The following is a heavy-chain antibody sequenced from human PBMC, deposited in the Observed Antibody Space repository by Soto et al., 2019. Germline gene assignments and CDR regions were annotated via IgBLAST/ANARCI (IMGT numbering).Heavy chain of an antibody. D-gene: IGHD3-22*01. J-gene: IGHJ4*02. CDR1: GFTFSSYG. Sequence: QVQLVESGGGVVQPGRSLRLSCAASGFTFSSYGMHWVRQAPGKGLEWVAVISYDGRNKYYADSVKGRFTISRDNSKNTLYLQMNSLRAEDTAVYYCAKGEAYYYDSSGYCLDYWGQGTLVTVSS. V-gene: IGHV3-30*18. CDR2: ISYDGRNK. CDR3: AKGEAYYYDSSGYCLDY.